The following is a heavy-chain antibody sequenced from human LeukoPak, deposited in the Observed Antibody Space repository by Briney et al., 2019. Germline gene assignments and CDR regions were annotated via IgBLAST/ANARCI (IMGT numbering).Heavy chain of an antibody. J-gene: IGHJ5*02. Sequence: SETLSLTCTVSGGSISSYYWSWIRQPPGKGLEWIGYIYYSGSTNYNPSLKSRVTISVDTSKNQFSLKLSSVTAADTAVYYCARGMGRGVIFDPWGQGTLVTVSS. V-gene: IGHV4-59*01. CDR2: IYYSGST. D-gene: IGHD3-10*01. CDR3: ARGMGRGVIFDP. CDR1: GGSISSYY.